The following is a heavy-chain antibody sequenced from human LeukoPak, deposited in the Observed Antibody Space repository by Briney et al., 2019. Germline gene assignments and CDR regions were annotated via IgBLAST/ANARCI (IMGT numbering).Heavy chain of an antibody. CDR1: GFTFSSYW. CDR3: AKVGARYCSGGSCYSHYYYMDV. Sequence: GGSLRLSCAASGFTFSSYWMSWVRQAPGKGLEWVSAISGSGGSTYYADSVKGRFTISRDNSKNTLYLQMNSLRAEDTAVYYCAKVGARYCSGGSCYSHYYYMDVWGKGTTVTVSS. J-gene: IGHJ6*03. D-gene: IGHD2-15*01. CDR2: ISGSGGST. V-gene: IGHV3-23*01.